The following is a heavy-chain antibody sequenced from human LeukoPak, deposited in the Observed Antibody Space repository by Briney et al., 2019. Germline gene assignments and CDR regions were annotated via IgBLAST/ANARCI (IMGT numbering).Heavy chain of an antibody. V-gene: IGHV3-7*01. J-gene: IGHJ4*02. CDR2: IKEDGREE. D-gene: IGHD3-3*01. CDR3: ARRWSGYSPIDY. Sequence: GGSLRLSCAASGFTFSTYWMSWVRQAPGKGREWVANIKEDGREEYYVDSVKGRFTISRDNAKNSLYLQMNSLRAEDTAVYYCARRWSGYSPIDYWGQGTLVTVSS. CDR1: GFTFSTYW.